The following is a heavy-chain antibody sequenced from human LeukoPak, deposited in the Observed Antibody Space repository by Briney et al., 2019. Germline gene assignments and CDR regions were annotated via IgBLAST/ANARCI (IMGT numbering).Heavy chain of an antibody. CDR1: GFAFRNHI. CDR2: MRQDGSEK. CDR3: AREGDAFDF. J-gene: IGHJ3*01. V-gene: IGHV3-7*01. Sequence: GGSLRLSCAASGFAFRNHIISWIRQPPGKGLEWVANMRQDGSEKFYVDSVKGRFTISRDDAKNSLYLQMDSLRAEDTALYYCAREGDAFDFWGQGTMVTVSS.